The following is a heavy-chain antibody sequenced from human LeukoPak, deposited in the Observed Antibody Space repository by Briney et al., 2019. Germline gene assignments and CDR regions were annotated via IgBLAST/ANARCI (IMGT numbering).Heavy chain of an antibody. Sequence: GGSLRLSCAASGFTFTSYGMHWVRQAPGKGLEWVALITYDGYYKYYSDSVKGRFTVSRDNAKNSLYLQMNSLRAEDTAVYYCAGECIPVYGDAFDIWGQGTMVTVSS. CDR1: GFTFTSYG. D-gene: IGHD2-8*01. CDR3: AGECIPVYGDAFDI. CDR2: ITYDGYYK. J-gene: IGHJ3*02. V-gene: IGHV3-30*03.